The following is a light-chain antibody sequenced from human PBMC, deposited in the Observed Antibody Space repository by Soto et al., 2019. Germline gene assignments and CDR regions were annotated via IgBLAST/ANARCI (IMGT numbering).Light chain of an antibody. CDR2: WAS. V-gene: IGKV4-1*01. CDR3: QQYYNTFT. Sequence: IVMTQCPDSLAVSLGERATINCKSSESILYSSNNKNYLAWYQQKPGQPPKLLIYWASTRESGLPDRFSGSWSGTDFTLTISRLQAEDVAVYYCQQYYNTFTFGGGTKLEIK. CDR1: ESILYSSNNKNY. J-gene: IGKJ4*01.